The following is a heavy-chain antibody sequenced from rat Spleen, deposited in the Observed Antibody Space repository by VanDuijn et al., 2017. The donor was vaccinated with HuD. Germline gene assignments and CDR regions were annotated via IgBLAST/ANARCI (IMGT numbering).Heavy chain of an antibody. CDR1: GFTFSNYD. CDR2: ISYDGGTT. J-gene: IGHJ2*01. CDR3: ARRHYGYTDYFDY. V-gene: IGHV5-25*01. D-gene: IGHD1-9*01. Sequence: EVQLVESGGGLVQPGRSMKLSCAASGFTFSNYDMAWVRQAPKKGLEWVAYISYDGGTTYYRDSVKGRFTISRDNAKSTLSLQMDSLRSEDTATYYCARRHYGYTDYFDYWGQGVMVTVSS.